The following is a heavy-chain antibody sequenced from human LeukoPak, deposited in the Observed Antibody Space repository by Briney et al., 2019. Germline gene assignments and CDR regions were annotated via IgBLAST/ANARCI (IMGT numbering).Heavy chain of an antibody. V-gene: IGHV1-2*02. Sequence: ASVKVSCKASGYTFTGYYMHWVRQAPGQGLEWMGWINPNSGGTNYAQKFQGRVTMTRDTSISTAYMELSRLRSDDTVVYYCASLLGARRAFDIWGQGTMVTVSS. CDR3: ASLLGARRAFDI. D-gene: IGHD1-26*01. CDR2: INPNSGGT. J-gene: IGHJ3*02. CDR1: GYTFTGYY.